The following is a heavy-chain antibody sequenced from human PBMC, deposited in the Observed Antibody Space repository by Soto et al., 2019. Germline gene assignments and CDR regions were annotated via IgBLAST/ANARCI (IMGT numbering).Heavy chain of an antibody. CDR3: ARRNSGSYFDY. CDR2: ISAYNGNT. J-gene: IGHJ4*02. CDR1: GGTFRSYA. V-gene: IGHV1-18*01. D-gene: IGHD1-26*01. Sequence: ASVKVSCKASGGTFRSYAVSWVRQAPGQGLEWMGWISAYNGNTNYAQKLQGRVTMTTDTSTSTAYMELRSLRSDDTAVYYCARRNSGSYFDYWGQGTLVTVSS.